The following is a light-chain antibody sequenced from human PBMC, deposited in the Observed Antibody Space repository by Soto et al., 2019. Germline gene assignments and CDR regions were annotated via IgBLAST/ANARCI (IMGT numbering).Light chain of an antibody. CDR3: QQRGDWPPT. CDR2: DAS. CDR1: QSISTY. J-gene: IGKJ1*01. V-gene: IGKV3-11*01. Sequence: EIVLTQSPATLSLSPGERATLSCRASQSISTYLAWYQQKPGKAPRLLIYDASNRATGIPARFSGSGSGTDFTLTISSLDPEDFAIYYCQQRGDWPPTFGQGTKVEIK.